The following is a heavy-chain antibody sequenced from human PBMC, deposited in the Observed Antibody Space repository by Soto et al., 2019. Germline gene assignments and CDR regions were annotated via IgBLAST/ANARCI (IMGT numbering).Heavy chain of an antibody. D-gene: IGHD1-26*01. J-gene: IGHJ4*02. Sequence: QVQLVQSGAEVKKPGASVKVSCKASGYTFTSYAMHWVRQAPGQRLEWVGWINAGNGNTKYSQKFQGRVTITRDTSASTAYMELSSLRSEDTAVYYCARTGGSYYYFDYWGQGTLVTVSS. CDR2: INAGNGNT. V-gene: IGHV1-3*01. CDR3: ARTGGSYYYFDY. CDR1: GYTFTSYA.